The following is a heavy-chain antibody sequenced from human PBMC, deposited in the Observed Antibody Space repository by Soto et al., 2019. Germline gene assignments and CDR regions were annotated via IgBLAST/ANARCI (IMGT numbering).Heavy chain of an antibody. CDR2: SSSSGYI. CDR3: ARDCSGGSCYPGMDV. V-gene: IGHV3-21*01. D-gene: IGHD2-15*01. Sequence: PGGCLRLSCAASGFNFNSYTINWVRQATGKRLEWLSSSSSSGYIFSTDSVRGRFPISRDNAKNSVYLQINSLRAEDTAVYFCARDCSGGSCYPGMDVWGQGTTVTVSS. J-gene: IGHJ6*02. CDR1: GFNFNSYT.